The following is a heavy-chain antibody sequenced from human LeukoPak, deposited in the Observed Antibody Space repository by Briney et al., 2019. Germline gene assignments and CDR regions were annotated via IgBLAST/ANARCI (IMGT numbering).Heavy chain of an antibody. J-gene: IGHJ3*02. V-gene: IGHV3-48*03. CDR1: GFTFSSYE. CDR2: ISSSGSNM. D-gene: IGHD1-26*01. CDR3: ARDEWGDAFDI. Sequence: TGGSLKLSCAASGFTFSSYEMNWVRQAPGKGLEWVSYISSSGSNMYYADSVKGRFTISRDNAKNSLFLQMNSLRAEDTAVYYCARDEWGDAFDIWGQGTMVTVFS.